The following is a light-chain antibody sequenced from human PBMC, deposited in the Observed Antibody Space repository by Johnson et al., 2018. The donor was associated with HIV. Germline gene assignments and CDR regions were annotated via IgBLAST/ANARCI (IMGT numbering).Light chain of an antibody. CDR1: SSNIGNNH. J-gene: IGLJ1*01. CDR2: DNN. CDR3: GTWDSSLGTGWV. Sequence: QSVLTQPPSVSAAPGQKVSISCSGSSSNIGNNHVSWYQQFPGAAPKLLIYDNNKRPSGIPDRFSGSKSGTSATLGITGRQTEDEADYYCGTWDSSLGTGWVFGTGTKVTVL. V-gene: IGLV1-51*01.